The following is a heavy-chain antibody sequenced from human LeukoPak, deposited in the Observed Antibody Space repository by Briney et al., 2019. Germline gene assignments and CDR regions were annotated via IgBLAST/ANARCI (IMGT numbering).Heavy chain of an antibody. Sequence: SETLSLTCSVYGGSFSDYYWTWIRQPPGKGLEWIAEIDHSGTTNYNPSLQSRLSISLDTSRNQFSLRLTSVTAADTAVYYCARDTGVRPRVAHFXYWGXXTLXTVSS. CDR2: IDHSGTT. V-gene: IGHV4-34*01. J-gene: IGHJ4*02. CDR3: ARDTGVRPRVAHFXY. D-gene: IGHD1-14*01. CDR1: GGSFSDYY.